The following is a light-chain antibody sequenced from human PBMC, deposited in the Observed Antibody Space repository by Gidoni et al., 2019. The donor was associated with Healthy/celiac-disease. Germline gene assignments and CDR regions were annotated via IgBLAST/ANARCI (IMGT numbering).Light chain of an antibody. J-gene: IGKJ2*01. CDR3: QQSYSITYT. V-gene: IGKV1-39*01. Sequence: IQMTPSPSSLSASVGDRDTITCPASQSISSDLTWYQQKPGIAPKLLIYGASTLQSGVPSRFSGSGSGTDFTLTISSLQFEDFATYYCQQSYSITYTFGQGTKLEIK. CDR1: QSISSD. CDR2: GAS.